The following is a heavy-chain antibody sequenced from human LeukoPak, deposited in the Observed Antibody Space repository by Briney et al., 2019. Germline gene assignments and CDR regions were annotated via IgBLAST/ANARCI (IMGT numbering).Heavy chain of an antibody. CDR1: GFTFDDYA. CDR2: ISWNSGSI. CDR3: AKDLGYSGSSYLGYFDL. V-gene: IGHV3-9*01. D-gene: IGHD5-12*01. J-gene: IGHJ2*01. Sequence: GGSLRLSCAASGFTFDDYAMHWVRQAPGKGLEWVSGISWNSGSIGYADSVKGRFTIPRDNAKNSLYLQMNSLRAEDTALYYCAKDLGYSGSSYLGYFDLWGRGTLVTVPS.